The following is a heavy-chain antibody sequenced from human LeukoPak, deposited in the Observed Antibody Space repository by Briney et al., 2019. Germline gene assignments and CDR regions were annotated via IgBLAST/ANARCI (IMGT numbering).Heavy chain of an antibody. D-gene: IGHD6-13*01. V-gene: IGHV3-30*02. CDR2: IRYDGSNK. CDR1: GFTSSSYG. CDR3: AKDAFMAAAELDY. J-gene: IGHJ4*02. Sequence: GGSLRLSCAASGFTSSSYGMHWVRQAPGKGLEWVAFIRYDGSNKYYADSVKGRFTISRDNSKNTLYLQMNSLRAEDTAVYYCAKDAFMAAAELDYWGQGTLVTVSS.